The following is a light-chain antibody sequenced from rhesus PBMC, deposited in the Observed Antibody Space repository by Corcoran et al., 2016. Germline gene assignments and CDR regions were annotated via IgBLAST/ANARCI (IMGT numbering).Light chain of an antibody. Sequence: DIQMTQSPSSLSASVGDRVTITCRASQGISSWLAWYQQKPGKAPKLLIYEATSLQSGVPSRFGGSGSGTDFILSISSLQPEDVATYCCQQYNSAAYSFGQGTKVEI. CDR1: QGISSW. CDR2: EAT. V-gene: IGKV1-21*01. J-gene: IGKJ2*01. CDR3: QQYNSAAYS.